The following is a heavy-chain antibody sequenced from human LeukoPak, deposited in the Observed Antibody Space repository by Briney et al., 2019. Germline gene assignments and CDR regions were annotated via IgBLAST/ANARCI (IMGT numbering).Heavy chain of an antibody. V-gene: IGHV4-30-4*01. CDR2: IYYSGST. CDR3: ARDHYDILTGYSPSYAFDI. D-gene: IGHD3-9*01. J-gene: IGHJ3*02. Sequence: SETLSLTCTVSGGSISSGDYYWSWIRQPPGKGLEWIVYIYYSGSTYYNPSLKCRVTISVDTSKNQFSLKLSSVTAADTAVYYCARDHYDILTGYSPSYAFDIWGQGTMVTVSS. CDR1: GGSISSGDYY.